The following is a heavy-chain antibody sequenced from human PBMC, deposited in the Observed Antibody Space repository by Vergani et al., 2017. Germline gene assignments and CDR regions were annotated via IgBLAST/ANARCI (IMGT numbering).Heavy chain of an antibody. CDR3: ARTPWAAATVCMDV. CDR2: IIPILGIA. V-gene: IGHV1-69*04. CDR1: GGTFSSYA. D-gene: IGHD6-13*01. J-gene: IGHJ6*02. Sequence: QVQLVQSGAEVKKPGSSVKVSCKASGGTFSSYAISWVRQAPGQGLEWMGRIIPILGIANYAQKFQGRVTITADKSTSTAYMELSSLRSEDTVVYYCARTPWAAATVCMDVWGQGTTVTVSS.